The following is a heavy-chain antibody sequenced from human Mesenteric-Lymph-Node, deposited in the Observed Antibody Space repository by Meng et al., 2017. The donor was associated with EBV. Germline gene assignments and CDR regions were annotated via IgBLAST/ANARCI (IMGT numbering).Heavy chain of an antibody. Sequence: LYLPCTVFGSPFSSSDSDWRWIRQPPGKGLEWIASIYYSGSTDYTPSLHSRLTISVETSKNQFSLILNSVTAADTAVYYCARNTSSHPWLAPWGQGALVTVSS. CDR1: GSPFSSSDSD. D-gene: IGHD6-13*01. CDR3: ARNTSSHPWLAP. J-gene: IGHJ5*02. CDR2: IYYSGST. V-gene: IGHV4-39*01.